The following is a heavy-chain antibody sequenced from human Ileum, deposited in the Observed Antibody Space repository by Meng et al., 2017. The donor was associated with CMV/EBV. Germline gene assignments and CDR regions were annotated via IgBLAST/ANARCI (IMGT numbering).Heavy chain of an antibody. Sequence: LNSSGTLHPNPKLTLPLALSFAVLSLSRSGLGVGWIRQPPGNALDSLAFIYWDDDKRYSPFLKSRLTITKDTSKNQVVLTMTNMDPVDTGTYYCVHPASGASLDFQHWSQGTLVTVSS. CDR1: VLSLSRSGLG. V-gene: IGHV2-5*02. CDR3: VHPASGASLDFQH. CDR2: IYWDDDK. D-gene: IGHD2-15*01. J-gene: IGHJ1*01.